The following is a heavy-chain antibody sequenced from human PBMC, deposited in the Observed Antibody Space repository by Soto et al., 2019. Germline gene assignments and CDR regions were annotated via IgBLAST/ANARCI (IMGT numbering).Heavy chain of an antibody. CDR2: INPNSGGT. J-gene: IGHJ6*02. V-gene: IGHV1-2*02. CDR1: GYTFTGYY. Sequence: ASVKVSCKASGYTFTGYYMHWVRQAPGQGLEWMGWINPNSGGTNYAQKFQGRVTMTRDTSISTAYMELSRLRSDDTAVYYCARALVRNQYCTNGVCRYYYYGMDVWGQGTTVTVS. D-gene: IGHD2-8*01. CDR3: ARALVRNQYCTNGVCRYYYYGMDV.